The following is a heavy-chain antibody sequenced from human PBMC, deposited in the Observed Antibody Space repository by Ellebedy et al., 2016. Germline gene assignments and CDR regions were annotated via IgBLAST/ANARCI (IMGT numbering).Heavy chain of an antibody. CDR2: ISSNGGST. D-gene: IGHD6-13*01. J-gene: IGHJ4*02. CDR1: GFTFSSDA. CDR3: VKDLARGYSSSWYGGEFDY. Sequence: GGSLRLSCSASGFTFSSDAMHWVRQAPGKGLEYVSAISSNGGSTYYADSVKGRFTISRDNSKNTLYLQMSSLRAEDTAVYYCVKDLARGYSSSWYGGEFDYWGQGTLVTVSS. V-gene: IGHV3-64D*06.